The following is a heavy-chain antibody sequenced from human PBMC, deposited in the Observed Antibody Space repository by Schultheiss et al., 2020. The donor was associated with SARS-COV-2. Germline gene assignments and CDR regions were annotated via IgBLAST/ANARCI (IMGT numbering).Heavy chain of an antibody. D-gene: IGHD1-20*01. CDR1: GFTFSSSW. Sequence: GGSLRLSCAASGFTFSSSWMHWVRQAPGKGLVWVSRINSDGSTTFYADSVKGRFTISRDNAKNTLYLQMNSLSAEDTAVYYCASGSYNWSSPDFDYWGQGTLVTVSS. CDR2: INSDGSTT. CDR3: ASGSYNWSSPDFDY. V-gene: IGHV3-74*01. J-gene: IGHJ4*02.